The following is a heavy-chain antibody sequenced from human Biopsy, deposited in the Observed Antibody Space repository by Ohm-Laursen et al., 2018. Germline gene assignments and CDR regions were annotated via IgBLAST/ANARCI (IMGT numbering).Heavy chain of an antibody. D-gene: IGHD5-24*01. Sequence: SLRLSCAASGFTVYNNYMTWVRQAPGKGLAWVSLIYSGGDTRHADSVKGRFTISRDSSKNTLYLQMNSLGVEDTAVYYCARGPSGVATMGRGQGTLVIVSS. CDR3: ARGPSGVATMG. CDR2: IYSGGDT. J-gene: IGHJ4*02. V-gene: IGHV3-66*01. CDR1: GFTVYNNY.